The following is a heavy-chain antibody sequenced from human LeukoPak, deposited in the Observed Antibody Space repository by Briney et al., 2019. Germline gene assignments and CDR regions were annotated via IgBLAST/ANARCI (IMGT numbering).Heavy chain of an antibody. CDR2: IYYSGST. CDR1: GGSISSYY. J-gene: IGHJ3*02. V-gene: IGHV4-59*08. D-gene: IGHD1-26*01. CDR3: ARLPSPLIVGATMRAFDI. Sequence: SETLSLTCTVSGGSISSYYWSWIRQPPGKGLEWIGYIYYSGSTNYTPSLKSRVTISVDTSKNQFSLKLSSVTAADTAVYYCARLPSPLIVGATMRAFDIWGQGTMVTVSS.